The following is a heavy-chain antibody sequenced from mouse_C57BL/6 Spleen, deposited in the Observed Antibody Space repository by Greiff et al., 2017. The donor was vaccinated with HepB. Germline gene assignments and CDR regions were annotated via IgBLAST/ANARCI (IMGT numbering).Heavy chain of an antibody. CDR1: GYSFTGYY. J-gene: IGHJ4*01. Sequence: EVKLLESGPELVKPGASVKISCKASGYSFTGYYMNWVKQSPEKSLEWIGEINPSTGGTTYNQKFKAKATLTVDKSSSTAYMQLKSLTSEDSAVYYCARPASYDGSHYYAMDYWGQGTSVTVSS. D-gene: IGHD2-3*01. CDR2: INPSTGGT. V-gene: IGHV1-42*01. CDR3: ARPASYDGSHYYAMDY.